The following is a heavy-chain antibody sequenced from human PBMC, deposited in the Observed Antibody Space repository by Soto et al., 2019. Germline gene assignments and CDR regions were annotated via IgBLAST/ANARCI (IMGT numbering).Heavy chain of an antibody. V-gene: IGHV4-30-4*01. CDR1: GGSISSGDYY. CDR2: IYYSGST. J-gene: IGHJ6*02. CDR3: ARRGMFYDFWSGYSSYYYYAMDV. Sequence: SETLSLTCTVSGGSISSGDYYWSWIREPPGKGLEWIGYIYYSGSTYYNPSLKSLVTISVDTSKNHFSLNLSSVTAADTAIYYCARRGMFYDFWSGYSSYYYYAMDVWGQGTTVTVSS. D-gene: IGHD3-3*01.